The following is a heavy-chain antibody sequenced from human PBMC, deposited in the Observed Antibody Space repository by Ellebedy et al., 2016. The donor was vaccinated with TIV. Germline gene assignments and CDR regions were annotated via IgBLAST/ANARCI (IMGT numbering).Heavy chain of an antibody. Sequence: GGSLRLXCAASGFTVRYDYMHWVRQAPGKGLEWVSVTYTGGRTFFADSVKGRFTVSRDNAQNSLYLQINSLRAEDTAVYYCARDFDSRGYHYYGMDVWGQGTTVTVSS. CDR3: ARDFDSRGYHYYGMDV. V-gene: IGHV3-53*01. D-gene: IGHD3-22*01. CDR2: TYTGGRT. J-gene: IGHJ6*02. CDR1: GFTVRYDY.